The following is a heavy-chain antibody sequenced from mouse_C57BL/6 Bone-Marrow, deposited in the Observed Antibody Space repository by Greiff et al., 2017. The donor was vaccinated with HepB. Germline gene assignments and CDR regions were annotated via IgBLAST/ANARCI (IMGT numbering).Heavy chain of an antibody. D-gene: IGHD3-2*02. CDR1: GFTFSDFY. V-gene: IGHV7-1*01. CDR2: SRNKANDYTT. Sequence: EVKLVESGGGLVQSGRSLRLSCATSGFTFSDFYMEWVRQAPGKGLEWIAASRNKANDYTTEYSASVKGRFIVSRDTSQSILYLQMNALRAEDTAIYYCARDALDSSGSPWFAYWGQGTLVTVSA. CDR3: ARDALDSSGSPWFAY. J-gene: IGHJ3*01.